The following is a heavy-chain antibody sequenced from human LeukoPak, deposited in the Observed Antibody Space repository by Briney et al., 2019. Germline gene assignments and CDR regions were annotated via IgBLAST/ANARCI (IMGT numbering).Heavy chain of an antibody. Sequence: GSLRLSCAASGFAFTSYWMSWIRQHPGKGLGWIGSIYYSGSTYYNPSLKSRVTISVDTSKNQFSLKLSSVTAADTAVYYCARSSLSGSYSPYYGMDVWGQGTAVTVSS. J-gene: IGHJ6*02. CDR3: ARSSLSGSYSPYYGMDV. V-gene: IGHV4-39*07. D-gene: IGHD1-26*01. CDR1: GFAFTSYW. CDR2: IYYSGST.